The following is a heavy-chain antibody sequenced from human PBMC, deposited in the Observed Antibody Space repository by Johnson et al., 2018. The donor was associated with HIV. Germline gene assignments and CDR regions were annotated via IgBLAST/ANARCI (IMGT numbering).Heavy chain of an antibody. J-gene: IGHJ3*02. Sequence: VQLVESGGGLVQPGRSLRLSCAASGFTFDDNAIHWVRQAPGQGLEWVSGITWSSGRIGYADAVQGRFTISRDNAKNSLYLQMNSLTAEDTAFYYCAKDISRRRLWAFDIWGQGTMVTVSS. V-gene: IGHV3-9*01. CDR2: ITWSSGRI. D-gene: IGHD4-17*01. CDR3: AKDISRRRLWAFDI. CDR1: GFTFDDNA.